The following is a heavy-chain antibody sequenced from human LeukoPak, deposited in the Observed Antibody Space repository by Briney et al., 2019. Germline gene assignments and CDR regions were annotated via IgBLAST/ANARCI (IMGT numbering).Heavy chain of an antibody. CDR1: GGSISSSY. CDR3: ARTSFELGYCSGGSCYFGTFDP. J-gene: IGHJ5*02. V-gene: IGHV4-59*08. CDR2: IYYSGNT. Sequence: SETLSLTCSVSGGSISSSYWSWIRQPPGKGLEWIGYIYYSGNTNYNPSLGSRVTISVDTSKTQFSLKLSSVTAADTAVYYCARTSFELGYCSGGSCYFGTFDPWGQGTLVTVS. D-gene: IGHD2-15*01.